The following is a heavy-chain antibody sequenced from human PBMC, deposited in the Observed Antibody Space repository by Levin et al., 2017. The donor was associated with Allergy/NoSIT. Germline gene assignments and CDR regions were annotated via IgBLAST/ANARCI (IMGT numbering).Heavy chain of an antibody. J-gene: IGHJ4*02. CDR3: ARNGSYPTVALSGVAFDY. CDR2: IYHSGST. D-gene: IGHD6-19*01. CDR1: GHSITSGYY. Sequence: PSETLSLTCAVSGHSITSGYYWGWIRQTPGKGLEWIGSIYHSGSTHYNPSLKSRVTISVDTSRNQFSLRLTSVTAADTAVYYCARNGSYPTVALSGVAFDYWGQGILVTVSS. V-gene: IGHV4-38-2*01.